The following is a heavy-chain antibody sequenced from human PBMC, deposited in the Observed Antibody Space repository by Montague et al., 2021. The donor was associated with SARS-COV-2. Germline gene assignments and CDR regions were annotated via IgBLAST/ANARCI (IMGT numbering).Heavy chain of an antibody. V-gene: IGHV2-70*01. D-gene: IGHD3-22*01. J-gene: IGHJ4*02. CDR1: GFSLSTSGMC. CDR3: ARSPGDSSGYYGSFFDY. Sequence: PALVKPTQTLTLTCTFSGFSLSTSGMCVSWIRQPPGKALEWLALIDWDDDKYYSTSLKTRLTISKDTSKNQVVLTMTNVDPVDTATYYCARSPGDSSGYYGSFFDYWGQGTLVTVSS. CDR2: IDWDDDK.